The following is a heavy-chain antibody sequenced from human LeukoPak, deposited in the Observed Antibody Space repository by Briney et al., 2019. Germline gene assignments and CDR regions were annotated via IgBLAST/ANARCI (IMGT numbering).Heavy chain of an antibody. CDR3: ARDGGDYSSSSRYFYYYMDV. D-gene: IGHD6-6*01. CDR1: GFTFSSFS. V-gene: IGHV3-30-3*01. J-gene: IGHJ6*03. CDR2: ISYDGSNK. Sequence: GGSLRLSCAASGFTFSSFSIHWVRQAPGEGLEWVAIISYDGSNKFYADSVKGRFTISRDNSKNTLYLQMNSLRAEDTAVYYCARDGGDYSSSSRYFYYYMDVWGKGTTVIVSS.